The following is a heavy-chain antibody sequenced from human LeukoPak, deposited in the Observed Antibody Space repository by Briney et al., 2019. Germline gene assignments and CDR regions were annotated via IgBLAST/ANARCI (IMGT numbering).Heavy chain of an antibody. D-gene: IGHD6-13*01. J-gene: IGHJ4*02. CDR3: AKAERQQLVLSPFDY. V-gene: IGHV3-23*01. CDR2: ISGSGVTT. Sequence: TGGSLRLSCAASGFSFSSYAMSWVRQAPGKGLEWVSAISGSGVTTYHADSVKGRFTISRDNSKNTLYLQMNSLRAEDTAIYYCAKAERQQLVLSPFDYWGQGTLVTVSS. CDR1: GFSFSSYA.